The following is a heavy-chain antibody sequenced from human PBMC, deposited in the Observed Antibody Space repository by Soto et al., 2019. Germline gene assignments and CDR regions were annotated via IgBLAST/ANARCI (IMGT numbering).Heavy chain of an antibody. CDR1: GGTFSTYS. CDR2: IIPIYDSP. J-gene: IGHJ4*02. CDR3: AGDSVSVTQVPLRD. D-gene: IGHD2-21*02. Sequence: VQLVQSGADVRQPGSSVRVSCKASGGTFSTYSVTWVRQAPGQGLEWMGGIIPIYDSPYYAQKFLGRVSLTADTSTNKAYMVVIRLTSEYTAVYFCAGDSVSVTQVPLRDWGQGTLVLVSS. V-gene: IGHV1-69*06.